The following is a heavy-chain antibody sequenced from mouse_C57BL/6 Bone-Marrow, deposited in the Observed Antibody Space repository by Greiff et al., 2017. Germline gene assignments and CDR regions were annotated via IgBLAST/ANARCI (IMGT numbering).Heavy chain of an antibody. CDR1: GYAFSSSW. Sequence: VQLQQSGPELVKPGASVKISCKASGYAFSSSWMNWVKQRPGKGLEWIGRIYPGDGDTNYNGKFKGKATLTADKSSSTAYMQLSSLTSEDSAVYFCAGGIYPFAYWGQGTLVTVSA. V-gene: IGHV1-82*01. CDR2: IYPGDGDT. CDR3: AGGIYPFAY. J-gene: IGHJ3*01. D-gene: IGHD2-1*01.